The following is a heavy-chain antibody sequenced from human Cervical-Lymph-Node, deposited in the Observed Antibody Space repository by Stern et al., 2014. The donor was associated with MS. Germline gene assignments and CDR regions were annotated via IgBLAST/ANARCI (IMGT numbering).Heavy chain of an antibody. CDR3: AREIAGRRFED. CDR1: GFPVGASY. V-gene: IGHV3-66*01. J-gene: IGHJ4*02. CDR2: IHTVGTT. D-gene: IGHD6-6*01. Sequence: EVQLEESGGGLVQPGGSLRLSCEASGFPVGASYMNWVRQAPGKGLEWVSRIHTVGTTHYADSVKGRFTISRANAKNALYLQMDRLTVEDTADYYCAREIAGRRFEDWGRGTLVAVSP.